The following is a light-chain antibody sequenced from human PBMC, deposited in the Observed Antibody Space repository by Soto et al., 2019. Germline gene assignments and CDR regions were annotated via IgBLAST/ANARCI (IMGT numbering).Light chain of an antibody. CDR3: QQRGNWPSLT. Sequence: EILLTQSPATLSLSPGERATLSCRASQSISSQLAWYQQKPGQAPRLLIYDASNRATGIPARFRGSGSGTDFTLTIAGLEPEDFAVYYCQQRGNWPSLTFGGGTKVEIK. V-gene: IGKV3-11*01. CDR2: DAS. J-gene: IGKJ4*01. CDR1: QSISSQ.